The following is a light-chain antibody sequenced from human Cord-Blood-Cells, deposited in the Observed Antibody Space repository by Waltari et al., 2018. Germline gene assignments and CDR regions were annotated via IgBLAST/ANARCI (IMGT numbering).Light chain of an antibody. Sequence: QSVLTQPPSVSEAPRQRVTISCSGSSSNLGTNAVNWYQQLPGKAPKLLIYYDDLLPSGVSDRFSGSKSGTSASLAISGLQSEDEADYYCAAWDDSLNGRVFGGGTKLTVL. CDR1: SSNLGTNA. CDR2: YDD. J-gene: IGLJ3*02. CDR3: AAWDDSLNGRV. V-gene: IGLV1-36*01.